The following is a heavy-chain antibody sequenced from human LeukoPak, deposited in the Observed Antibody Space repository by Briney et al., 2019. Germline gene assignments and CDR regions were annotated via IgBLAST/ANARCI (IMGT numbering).Heavy chain of an antibody. CDR3: ARGPRYCSGGSCYCFY. Sequence: GGSLRLSCAASGFTFSSYWMHWVRQAPGKGLVRVSRNNSDRSSTSYADSVKGRFTISRDNAKNTLYLQMNSLRAEDTAVYYCARGPRYCSGGSCYCFYWGQGTLVTVSS. CDR2: NNSDRSST. J-gene: IGHJ4*02. V-gene: IGHV3-74*01. CDR1: GFTFSSYW. D-gene: IGHD2-15*01.